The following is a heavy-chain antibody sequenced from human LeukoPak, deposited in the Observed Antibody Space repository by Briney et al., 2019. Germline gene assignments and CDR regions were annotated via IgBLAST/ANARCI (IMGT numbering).Heavy chain of an antibody. Sequence: GGSLRLSCAASGFTFTNARMSWVRQAPGKGLEWVGRITSKTDGGTTDYAAPVKGRFTISRDDSKHTLYLQMNSLKTEDTAVYYCTTGGSGWSLGYWGQGTLVTVSS. CDR2: ITSKTDGGTT. CDR1: GFTFTNAR. J-gene: IGHJ4*02. CDR3: TTGGSGWSLGY. V-gene: IGHV3-15*01. D-gene: IGHD6-19*01.